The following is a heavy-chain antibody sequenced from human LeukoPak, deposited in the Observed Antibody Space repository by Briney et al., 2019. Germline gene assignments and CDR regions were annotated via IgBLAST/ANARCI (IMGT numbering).Heavy chain of an antibody. CDR1: IGSFSGYY. CDR3: ARVSVGYSSSSRDYYYYMDV. D-gene: IGHD6-6*01. J-gene: IGHJ6*03. CDR2: IDHSGST. V-gene: IGHV4-34*01. Sequence: SETLSLTCAVYIGSFSGYYWSWIRQPPGKGLEWIGEIDHSGSTNYNPSLKSRATISVDTSKNQFSLKVNSVTAADTAVYYCARVSVGYSSSSRDYYYYMDVWGKGTTVTVSS.